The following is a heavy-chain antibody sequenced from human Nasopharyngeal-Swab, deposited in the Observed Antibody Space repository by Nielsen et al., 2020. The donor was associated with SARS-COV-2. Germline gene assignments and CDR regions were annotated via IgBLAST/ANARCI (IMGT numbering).Heavy chain of an antibody. D-gene: IGHD6-19*01. J-gene: IGHJ6*02. Sequence: GESLKISCAASGFTFSSYAMSWVRQAPGKGLEWVSAISGSGGSTYYADSVKGRFTISRDNSKNTLYLQMNSLRAEDTAVYYCAKDGRQSQWLVDYYYGMDVWGQGTTVTVSS. CDR2: ISGSGGST. CDR3: AKDGRQSQWLVDYYYGMDV. CDR1: GFTFSSYA. V-gene: IGHV3-23*01.